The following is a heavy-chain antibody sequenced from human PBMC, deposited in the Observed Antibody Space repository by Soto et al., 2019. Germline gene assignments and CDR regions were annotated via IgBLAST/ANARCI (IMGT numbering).Heavy chain of an antibody. V-gene: IGHV4-59*02. CDR1: AASVSDYY. CDR3: ARGLATSSRSYLVN. CDR2: VYHSGGS. D-gene: IGHD6-6*01. Sequence: SETLSLTCTGSAASVSDYYWSWIRQPPGKGLEWIGYVYHSGGSNYNPSLKSRVTISADTSKNQLSLSLSSVTAADAPACYCARGLATSSRSYLVNWCQGAVVTISS. J-gene: IGHJ4*01.